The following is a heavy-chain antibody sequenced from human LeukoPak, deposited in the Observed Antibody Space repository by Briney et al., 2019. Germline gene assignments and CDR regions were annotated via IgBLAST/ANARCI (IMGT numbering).Heavy chain of an antibody. V-gene: IGHV4-30-4*07. CDR3: ARGRITLQH. J-gene: IGHJ1*01. D-gene: IGHD3-10*01. CDR1: GDSISNGGYS. CDR2: IYNSGTT. Sequence: PSETLSLTCGVSGDSISNGGYSWSWTRQPPGKGLDWIGYIYNSGTTYYNPSLKSRVTISVDTSKDQFSLKLSSVTAADTAVYYCARGRITLQHWGQGTLVTVSS.